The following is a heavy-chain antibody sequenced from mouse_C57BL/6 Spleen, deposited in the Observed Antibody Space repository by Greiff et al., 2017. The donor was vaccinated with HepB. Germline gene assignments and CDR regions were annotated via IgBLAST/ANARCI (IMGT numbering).Heavy chain of an antibody. D-gene: IGHD1-1*01. J-gene: IGHJ4*01. CDR3: ARERDSSPYYAMDY. CDR1: GYTFTSYW. V-gene: IGHV1-53*01. Sequence: QVHVKQPGTELVKPGASVKLSCKASGYTFTSYWMHWVKQRPGQGLEWIGNINPSNGGTNYNEKFKSKATLTVDKSSSTAYMQLSSLTSEDSAVYYCARERDSSPYYAMDYWGQGTSVTVSS. CDR2: INPSNGGT.